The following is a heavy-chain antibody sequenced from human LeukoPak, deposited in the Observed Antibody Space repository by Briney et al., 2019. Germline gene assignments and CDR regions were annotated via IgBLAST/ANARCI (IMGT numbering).Heavy chain of an antibody. CDR1: GYTFTSYG. CDR3: ARVPGLDWYFDL. V-gene: IGHV1-18*01. CDR2: ISAYNGNT. D-gene: IGHD1-14*01. Sequence: ASVKVACKASGYTFTSYGISWVRQAPGQGLEWMGWISAYNGNTNYAQKLQGRVTMTTDTSTNTAYMELRSLRSDDTAVYYCARVPGLDWYFDLWGRGTLVTVSS. J-gene: IGHJ2*01.